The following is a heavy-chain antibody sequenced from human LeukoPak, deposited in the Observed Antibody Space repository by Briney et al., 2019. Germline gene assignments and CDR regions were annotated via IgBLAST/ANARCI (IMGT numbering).Heavy chain of an antibody. CDR1: VYTFTQYG. J-gene: IGHJ6*03. CDR2: ISAYYGNT. Sequence: AVTVSRQGSVYTFTQYGIRGVRQPPAQGLEWVGWISAYYGNTNYAQKLQGRVTMTTDTSTSTAYMELRSLRSDDTAVYYCARDSSYSIAARPNYYYCYMDVWGKGTTVTVSS. D-gene: IGHD6-6*01. CDR3: ARDSSYSIAARPNYYYCYMDV. V-gene: IGHV1-18*01.